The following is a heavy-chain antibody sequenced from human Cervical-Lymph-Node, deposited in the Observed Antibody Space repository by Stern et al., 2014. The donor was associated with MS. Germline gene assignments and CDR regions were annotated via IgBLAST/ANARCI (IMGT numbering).Heavy chain of an antibody. J-gene: IGHJ4*02. Sequence: EDQLVESGGGLVKPGGSLRLSCAASGFTFSSYSMNWVRQAPGKGLEWVSSISSSSTYIYYADSVKGRFTISRDNAKNSLYLQMNSLRAEDTAVYYCARDHDSSGQRDYWGQGTLVTVSS. CDR3: ARDHDSSGQRDY. V-gene: IGHV3-21*01. CDR2: ISSSSTYI. CDR1: GFTFSSYS. D-gene: IGHD3-22*01.